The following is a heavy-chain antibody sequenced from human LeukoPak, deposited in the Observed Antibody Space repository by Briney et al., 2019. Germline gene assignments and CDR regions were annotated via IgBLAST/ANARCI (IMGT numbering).Heavy chain of an antibody. CDR2: IIPIFGTA. CDR3: ARHGRFYDAFDI. CDR1: GGTFSSYA. V-gene: IGHV1-69*05. D-gene: IGHD3-3*01. Sequence: SVKVSCKASGGTFSSYAISWVRQAPGQWLEWMGGIIPIFGTAHYAQKFQGRVTITTDESTSTAYMELSSLRSEDTAVYYCARHGRFYDAFDIWGQGTMVTVSS. J-gene: IGHJ3*02.